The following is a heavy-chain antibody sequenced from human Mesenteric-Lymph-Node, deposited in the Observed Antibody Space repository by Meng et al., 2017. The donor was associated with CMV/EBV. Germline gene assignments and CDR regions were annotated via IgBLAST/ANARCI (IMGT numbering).Heavy chain of an antibody. CDR2: IRYDGKNK. D-gene: IGHD4-17*01. J-gene: IGHJ4*02. V-gene: IGHV3-30*02. CDR3: ARDVGRDYDPSDYFDY. Sequence: GESLKISCAASGFTFSKYGIHWVRQAPGKGLEWVAFIRYDGKNKYYADSVKGRFTISRDNSNDTMYLQMNNLRPEDTAVYYCARDVGRDYDPSDYFDYWGQGTLVTVSS. CDR1: GFTFSKYG.